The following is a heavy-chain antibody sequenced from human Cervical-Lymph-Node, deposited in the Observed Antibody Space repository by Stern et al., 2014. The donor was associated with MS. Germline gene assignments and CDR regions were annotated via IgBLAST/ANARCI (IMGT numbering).Heavy chain of an antibody. J-gene: IGHJ5*02. CDR1: GGTFSKFP. CDR3: ALSSESSDRWDSLGYDL. Sequence: QVQLVQSGAEVTKPGSSVKVSCKASGGTFSKFPSSWVRQAPGQGLEWMGGIFPVLRTPTDAQEVMGRVTITADVSTSTVYMELSSLRSDDTADYYCALSSESSDRWDSLGYDLWGQGTLVTVSS. D-gene: IGHD1-26*01. V-gene: IGHV1-69*01. CDR2: IFPVLRTP.